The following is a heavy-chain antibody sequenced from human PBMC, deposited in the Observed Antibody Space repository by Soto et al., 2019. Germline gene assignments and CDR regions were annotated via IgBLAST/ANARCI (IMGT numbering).Heavy chain of an antibody. CDR1: GYTFTSYD. J-gene: IGHJ4*02. V-gene: IGHV1-18*04. Sequence: ASVKVSCKASGYTFTSYDMHWVRQAPGQGLEWMGIINASNGNTNYAQKLQGRVTMTTDTSTSTAYMELRSLRSDDTAVYYCARVMMDYDFWSGPIDYWGQGTLVTVS. CDR3: ARVMMDYDFWSGPIDY. CDR2: INASNGNT. D-gene: IGHD3-3*01.